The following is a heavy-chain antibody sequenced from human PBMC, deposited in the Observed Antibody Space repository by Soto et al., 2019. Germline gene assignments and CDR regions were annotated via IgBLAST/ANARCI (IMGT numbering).Heavy chain of an antibody. CDR2: ISGSGGST. D-gene: IGHD3-10*01. CDR3: AKIAYYYGSGSFYFDY. V-gene: IGHV3-23*01. Sequence: GGSLRLSCAASGFTFSSYAMSWVRQAPGKGLEWVSAISGSGGSTYYADSVKGRFTSSRDNSKNTLYLQMNSLGAEDTAVYYCAKIAYYYGSGSFYFDYWGQGTLVTVSS. CDR1: GFTFSSYA. J-gene: IGHJ4*02.